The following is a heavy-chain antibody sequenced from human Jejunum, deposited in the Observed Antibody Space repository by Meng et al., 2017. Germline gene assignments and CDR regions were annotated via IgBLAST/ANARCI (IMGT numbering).Heavy chain of an antibody. CDR1: GFTFSSYT. D-gene: IGHD3-16*01. CDR2: ISYDGSNK. Sequence: GESLKISCAASGFTFSSYTMHWVRPAPGKGLEWVALISYDGSNKSYADSVKGRFTISRENSKNTLSLQLNSLRTEDTALYYCAKEMIEDAFDIWGLGTMVTVSS. CDR3: AKEMIEDAFDI. J-gene: IGHJ3*02. V-gene: IGHV3-30*04.